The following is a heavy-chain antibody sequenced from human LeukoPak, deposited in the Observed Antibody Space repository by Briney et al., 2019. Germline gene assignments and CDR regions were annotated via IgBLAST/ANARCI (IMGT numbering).Heavy chain of an antibody. J-gene: IGHJ5*02. V-gene: IGHV3-21*01. CDR3: ARDEYGSGSGNWFDP. D-gene: IGHD3-10*01. CDR1: GFTFSSYS. Sequence: GSLRLSCAASGFTFSSYSMNWVRQAPGKGLEWVSSISSSSSYIYYADSVKGRFTISRDNAKNSLYLQMNSLRAEDTAVYYCARDEYGSGSGNWFDPWGQGTLVTVSS. CDR2: ISSSSSYI.